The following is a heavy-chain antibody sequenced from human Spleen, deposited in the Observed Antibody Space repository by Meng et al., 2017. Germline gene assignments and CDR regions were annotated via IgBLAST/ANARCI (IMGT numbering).Heavy chain of an antibody. CDR1: GGSFSDGY. V-gene: IGHV4-34*01. CDR3: ARGDQFFDY. D-gene: IGHD5-24*01. Sequence: QWGAGLLKPSETLSLTCAVYGGSFSDGYWGWIRQPPGKGLEWIGEINRSGITNYNPSLKSRVTISVDTSKNQFSLNLRYVTAADTAVYYCARGDQFFDYWGQGMLVTVSS. J-gene: IGHJ4*02. CDR2: INRSGIT.